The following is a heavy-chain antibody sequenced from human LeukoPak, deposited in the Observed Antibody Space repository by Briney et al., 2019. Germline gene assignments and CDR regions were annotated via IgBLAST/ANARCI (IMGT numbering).Heavy chain of an antibody. D-gene: IGHD3-9*01. V-gene: IGHV1-2*02. Sequence: ASVKVSCKASGYTFISNYMHWVRQAPGQGLEWMGWINSDSGFTKYAQKFQGRVTMTRDTSITTVYMDLTRLTSDDTAVYYCARNFDMKGFDPWGQGTLVTVSS. CDR3: ARNFDMKGFDP. CDR1: GYTFISNY. J-gene: IGHJ5*02. CDR2: INSDSGFT.